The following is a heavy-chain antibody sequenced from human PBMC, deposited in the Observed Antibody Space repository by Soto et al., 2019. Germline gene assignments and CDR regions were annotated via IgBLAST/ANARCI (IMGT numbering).Heavy chain of an antibody. Sequence: PSETLSLTCTVSGGSISSGGYYWSWIRQHPGKGLEWIGYIYYSGSTYYNPPLKSRVTISVDTSKNQFSLKLSSVTAADTAVYYCAREGGYCSGGSCYYYYGMDVWGQGTTVTVSS. V-gene: IGHV4-31*03. D-gene: IGHD2-15*01. CDR3: AREGGYCSGGSCYYYYGMDV. CDR1: GGSISSGGYY. J-gene: IGHJ6*02. CDR2: IYYSGST.